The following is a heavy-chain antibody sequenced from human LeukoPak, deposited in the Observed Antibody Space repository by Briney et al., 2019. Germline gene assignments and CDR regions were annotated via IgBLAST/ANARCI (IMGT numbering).Heavy chain of an antibody. CDR3: ARGGFTGTSCPYFDY. J-gene: IGHJ4*02. D-gene: IGHD2-2*01. Sequence: PGGSLRLSCAASGFTFRSYGMHWVRHAPGKGLEWLAVIWYDGSNKYYADSVKGRFTISRDNSKNTLYLKMNTLRAEDTAIYFCARGGFTGTSCPYFDYWGQGTLVTVSS. CDR2: IWYDGSNK. CDR1: GFTFRSYG. V-gene: IGHV3-33*01.